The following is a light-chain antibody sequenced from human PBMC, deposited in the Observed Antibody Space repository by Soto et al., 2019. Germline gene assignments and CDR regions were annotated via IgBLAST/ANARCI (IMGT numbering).Light chain of an antibody. V-gene: IGLV1-47*01. Sequence: VLTQPPSASWTPRQRVTISFSGSSSKIGSNYVYWYQQLPGTAPKLLIYRNNQRPSGVPDRFSGSKSGTSASLAISGLRSEDEADYYCAAWDDSLSGRYVFGTGTKVTVL. CDR3: AAWDDSLSGRYV. CDR2: RNN. CDR1: SSKIGSNY. J-gene: IGLJ1*01.